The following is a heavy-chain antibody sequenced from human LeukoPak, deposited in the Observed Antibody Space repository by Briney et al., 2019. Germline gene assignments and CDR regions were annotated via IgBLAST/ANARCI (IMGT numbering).Heavy chain of an antibody. D-gene: IGHD6-19*01. Sequence: GGSLRLSCAASGFTFSSYSMNWVRQAPGKGLEWVSSITSSSSYINYRDSVKGRFTISRDNAKNSLYLQMNSLRAEDTAVYYCAKIISDWSRSASDIWGQGTMVTVSS. J-gene: IGHJ3*02. CDR1: GFTFSSYS. CDR2: ITSSSSYI. V-gene: IGHV3-21*01. CDR3: AKIISDWSRSASDI.